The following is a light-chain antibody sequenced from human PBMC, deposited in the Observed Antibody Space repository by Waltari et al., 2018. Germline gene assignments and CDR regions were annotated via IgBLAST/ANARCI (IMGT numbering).Light chain of an antibody. V-gene: IGKV3-20*01. Sequence: SCRASQTVSRALAWDHQKPDQAPRLLIYAASSRATGIPDRFSGGGSGTDFSLTISRLEPEEFAVYYCQHYVTLPATFGQGTKVAF. CDR2: AAS. J-gene: IGKJ1*01. CDR3: QHYVTLPAT. CDR1: QTVSRA.